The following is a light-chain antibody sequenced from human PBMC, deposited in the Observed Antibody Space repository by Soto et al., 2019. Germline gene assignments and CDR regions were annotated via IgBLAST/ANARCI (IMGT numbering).Light chain of an antibody. CDR3: QQYNTFSWT. CDR1: QSIGSW. Sequence: DIQMTQSPSTLSASVGDRVTITCRASQSIGSWLAWYQQKPGKAPKFLIYDASSLDSGVPSRFSGSGSGTEFTLTISSLQPDDFATYYCQQYNTFSWTFGQGTKVDIK. J-gene: IGKJ1*01. CDR2: DAS. V-gene: IGKV1-5*01.